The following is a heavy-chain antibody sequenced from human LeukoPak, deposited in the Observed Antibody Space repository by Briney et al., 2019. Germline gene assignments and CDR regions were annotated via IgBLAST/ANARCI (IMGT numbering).Heavy chain of an antibody. CDR1: GFTFDDYA. CDR2: ISWNSGSI. Sequence: GGSLRLSCAASGFTFDDYAMHWVRQAPGKGLEWVSGISWNSGSIGYADSVKGRFTISRDNAKNSLYLQMNSLRAEDTALYYCAKDGPSGRFWSYGVGAFDIWGQGTMVTVSS. V-gene: IGHV3-9*01. J-gene: IGHJ3*02. D-gene: IGHD1-26*01. CDR3: AKDGPSGRFWSYGVGAFDI.